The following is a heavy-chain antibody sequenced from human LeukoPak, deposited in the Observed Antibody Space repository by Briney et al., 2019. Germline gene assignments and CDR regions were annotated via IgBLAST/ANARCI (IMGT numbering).Heavy chain of an antibody. CDR3: ARGRVSSSTWYSTYYYYFYMDV. J-gene: IGHJ6*03. V-gene: IGHV4-39*07. D-gene: IGHD6-13*01. CDR2: IYYSGST. CDR1: GGSISSSSYY. Sequence: SETLSLTCTVSGGSISSSSYYWGWVRQPPGKGLEWIGTIYYSGSTYYNPSLKSRVTISVDTSKNQFSLKLTSVTAADTAVYFCARGRVSSSTWYSTYYYYFYMDVWGKGTTVTVSS.